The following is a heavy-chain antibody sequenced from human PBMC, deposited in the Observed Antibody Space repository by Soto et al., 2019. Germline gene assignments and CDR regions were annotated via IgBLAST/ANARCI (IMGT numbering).Heavy chain of an antibody. CDR3: AKDLKGITMIVVALGY. V-gene: IGHV3-23*01. CDR1: GFTFSSYA. Sequence: SGGSLRLSCAASGFTFSSYAMSWVRQAPGKGLEWGPAISGSGGSTYYADSVKGRFTISRDNSKNTLYLQMNSLRAEDTAVYYCAKDLKGITMIVVALGYWGQGTLVTVSS. CDR2: ISGSGGST. D-gene: IGHD3-22*01. J-gene: IGHJ4*02.